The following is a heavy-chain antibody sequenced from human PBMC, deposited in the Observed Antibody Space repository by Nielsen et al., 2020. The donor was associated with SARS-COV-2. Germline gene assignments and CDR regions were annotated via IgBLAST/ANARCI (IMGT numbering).Heavy chain of an antibody. J-gene: IGHJ5*02. CDR3: ARVVSALLVNWFDP. CDR2: ISAYNGNT. Sequence: SVKVSCKASGYTFTSYGISWVRQAPGQGLEWMGWISAYNGNTNYAQKLQGRVTMTTDTSTSTAYMELRSLRSDDTAVYYCARVVSALLVNWFDPWGQGTLVTVSS. CDR1: GYTFTSYG. D-gene: IGHD3-3*02. V-gene: IGHV1-18*04.